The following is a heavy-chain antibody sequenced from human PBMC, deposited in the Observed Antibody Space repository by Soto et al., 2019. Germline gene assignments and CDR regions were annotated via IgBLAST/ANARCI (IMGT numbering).Heavy chain of an antibody. V-gene: IGHV4-30-4*01. J-gene: IGHJ6*02. Sequence: QVQLQESGSGLVKPSQSLSLTCTVSGVSLNTADTWWSWIRQSPGKGLEFIGYYHSGGSTYYDSYCRSRVIISADTSNSQFSLKLSSVTVADTAVYFCVRSRQMESGNDYGLDVWGQGTTVTVSS. D-gene: IGHD1-1*01. CDR3: VRSRQMESGNDYGLDV. CDR2: YHSGGST. CDR1: GVSLNTADTW.